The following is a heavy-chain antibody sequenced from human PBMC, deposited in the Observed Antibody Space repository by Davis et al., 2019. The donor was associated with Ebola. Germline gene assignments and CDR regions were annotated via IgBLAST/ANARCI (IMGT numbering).Heavy chain of an antibody. CDR1: GGSISSSSYY. V-gene: IGHV4-39*07. J-gene: IGHJ5*02. CDR2: IYYSGST. D-gene: IGHD2-15*01. Sequence: SETLSLTCTVSGGSISSSSYYWGWIRQPPGKGLEWIGSIYYSGSTYYNPSLKSRATISVDTSKNQFSLKLSSVTAADTAVYYCARVRVAATTNWFDPWGQGTLVTVSS. CDR3: ARVRVAATTNWFDP.